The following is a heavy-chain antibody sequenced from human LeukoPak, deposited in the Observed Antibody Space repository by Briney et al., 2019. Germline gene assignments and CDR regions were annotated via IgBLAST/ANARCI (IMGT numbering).Heavy chain of an antibody. CDR1: GGSISSSSYY. D-gene: IGHD3-22*01. V-gene: IGHV4-39*01. J-gene: IGHJ4*02. CDR3: ARHGIGLWFYDSSGSLNIFDY. Sequence: SETLSLTCTVSGGSISSSSYYWGWLRQPPGKGLEWIGSIYYSGSTYYNPSLKSRVTISVDTSKNQFSLKLSSVTAADTAVYYCARHGIGLWFYDSSGSLNIFDYWGQGTLVTVPS. CDR2: IYYSGST.